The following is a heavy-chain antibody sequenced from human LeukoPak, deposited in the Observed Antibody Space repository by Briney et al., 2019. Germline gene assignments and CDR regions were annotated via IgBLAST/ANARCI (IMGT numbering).Heavy chain of an antibody. CDR1: GFTFSSYG. V-gene: IGHV3-23*01. CDR3: AKNGDRGAYCSGGSCYPYYYYYMDV. Sequence: GGSLRLSCVASGFTFSSYGMSWVRQAPGKGLEWVSAISGSGGSTYYADSVKGRFTISRDNSKNTLSLQMNSLRAEDTAIYYCAKNGDRGAYCSGGSCYPYYYYYMDVWGKGTTVTISS. D-gene: IGHD2-15*01. J-gene: IGHJ6*03. CDR2: ISGSGGST.